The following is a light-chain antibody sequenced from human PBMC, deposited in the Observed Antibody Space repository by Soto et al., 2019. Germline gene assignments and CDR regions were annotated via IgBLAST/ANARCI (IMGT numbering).Light chain of an antibody. CDR2: RNN. J-gene: IGLJ2*01. CDR1: SANIGSNS. CDR3: AACDDSLSGPV. V-gene: IGLV1-47*01. Sequence: QSVLTQPPSASGTPGQRVTISCSVSSANIGSNSVYWYQQLPGTAPKLLIYRNNQRPSGVTDRFSGSKSGTSASLAISGIRYEDEADYYCAACDDSLSGPVFGGGTKLTVL.